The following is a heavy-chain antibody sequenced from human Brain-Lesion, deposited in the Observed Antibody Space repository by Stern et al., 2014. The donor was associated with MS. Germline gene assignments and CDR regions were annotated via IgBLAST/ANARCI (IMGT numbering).Heavy chain of an antibody. CDR3: AGEEDIRYCSGGSCTGNWFDP. D-gene: IGHD2-15*01. V-gene: IGHV4-39*01. J-gene: IGHJ5*02. Sequence: QLVESGPGLVKPSETLSLTCTVAGGSVSSTSYAWAWIRQPPGKGLEWIGTIYYSGNTYYSPSLKSRLTIYLDTSQHQFSLQLRFVTAADTAVYYCAGEEDIRYCSGGSCTGNWFDPWGQGTLVTVSS. CDR2: IYYSGNT. CDR1: GGSVSSTSYA.